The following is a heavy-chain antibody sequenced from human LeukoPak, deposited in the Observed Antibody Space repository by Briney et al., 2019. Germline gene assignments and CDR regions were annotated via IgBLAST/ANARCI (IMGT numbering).Heavy chain of an antibody. Sequence: GESLQISCRGSGYVFTGHWIAWVRQMPGKGLEWMGLISPGDSDTRYGPSFQGQVTMSADKSVNTAYLQWSSLKPSDTAMYYCARLSGHCSNGVCYNHWFDPWGQGTLVTVSS. CDR1: GYVFTGHW. CDR3: ARLSGHCSNGVCYNHWFDP. J-gene: IGHJ5*02. D-gene: IGHD2-8*01. CDR2: ISPGDSDT. V-gene: IGHV5-51*01.